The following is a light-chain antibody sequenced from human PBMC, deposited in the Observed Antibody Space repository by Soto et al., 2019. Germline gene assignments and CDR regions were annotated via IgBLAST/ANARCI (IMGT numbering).Light chain of an antibody. CDR3: QQADTFPIT. CDR2: SAS. J-gene: IGKJ5*01. CDR1: QGISRS. V-gene: IGKV1D-12*01. Sequence: DIPMTQSPSSVSASVGDRVTITCQASQGISRSLAWYQQKPGKAPKLLIYSASSLQSGVPSRFSGSGFGTDFTLTISSLQPEDFATYYCQQADTFPITFGQGTRLE.